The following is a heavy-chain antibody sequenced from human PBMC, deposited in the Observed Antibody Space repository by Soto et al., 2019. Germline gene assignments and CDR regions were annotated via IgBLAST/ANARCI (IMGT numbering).Heavy chain of an antibody. Sequence: GGSLRLSCAASGFTFSSYSMNWVRQAPGKGLEWVSYISSSSSTIYYADSVKGRFTISRDNAKNSLYLQMNSLRAEDTAVYYCARVSYDFWSGYGATTFDYWGQGTLVTVSS. CDR1: GFTFSSYS. CDR3: ARVSYDFWSGYGATTFDY. V-gene: IGHV3-48*01. D-gene: IGHD3-3*01. J-gene: IGHJ4*02. CDR2: ISSSSSTI.